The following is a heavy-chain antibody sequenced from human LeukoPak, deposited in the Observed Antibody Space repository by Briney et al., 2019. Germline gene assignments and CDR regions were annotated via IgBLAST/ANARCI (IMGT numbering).Heavy chain of an antibody. V-gene: IGHV3-30-3*02. CDR1: GFTFSSYA. CDR2: ISYDGSNK. Sequence: GGSLRLSCAASGFTFSSYAMHWVRQAPGKGLEWVAVISYDGSNKYYADSVKGRFTISRDNSKNTLYLQMNSLRAEDTAVYYCAKRQSITMVRGVIINWGQGTLVTVSS. CDR3: AKRQSITMVRGVIIN. D-gene: IGHD3-10*01. J-gene: IGHJ4*02.